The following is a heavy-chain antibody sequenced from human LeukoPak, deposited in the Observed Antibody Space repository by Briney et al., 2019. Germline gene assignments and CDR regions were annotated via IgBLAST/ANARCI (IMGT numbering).Heavy chain of an antibody. J-gene: IGHJ3*02. V-gene: IGHV3-53*01. D-gene: IGHD3-3*01. Sequence: GRSLRLSCAASGFTVSSNYMSWVRQAPGKGLEWDSVIYSGGSTYYADSVKGRFTISRDNSKNTLYRQMNSLRAEDTAVYYCARVLVVHGAFDIWGQGTMVTVSS. CDR1: GFTVSSNY. CDR2: IYSGGST. CDR3: ARVLVVHGAFDI.